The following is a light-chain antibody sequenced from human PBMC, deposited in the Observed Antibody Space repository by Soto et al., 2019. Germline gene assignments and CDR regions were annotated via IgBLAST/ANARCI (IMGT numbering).Light chain of an antibody. CDR2: HTS. CDR1: ESVGEW. Sequence: DIQMTQFPSTLCASVGDRITITCRASESVGEWLAWCHQRPGKSPKALTYHTSSLESGVPSRFSGSGSGTDFTLNISSLKTDDFETYYCKHYNNYPLTIAGGPKVEIK. J-gene: IGKJ4*01. V-gene: IGKV1-5*01. CDR3: KHYNNYPLT.